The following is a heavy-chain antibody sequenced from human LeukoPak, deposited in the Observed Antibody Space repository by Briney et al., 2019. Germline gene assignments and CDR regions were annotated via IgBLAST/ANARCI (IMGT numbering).Heavy chain of an antibody. Sequence: GGSLRLSCAASEFTFTTYGMHWLRQAPDKGLEWVAFIYYDGSNIYYADYVKGRFTISRDISKNTLYLQMDSLRAEDTAIYYCARDWKTNSFDYWGQGTLVTVSS. CDR3: ARDWKTNSFDY. CDR2: IYYDGSNI. J-gene: IGHJ4*02. CDR1: EFTFTTYG. V-gene: IGHV3-33*01. D-gene: IGHD1-1*01.